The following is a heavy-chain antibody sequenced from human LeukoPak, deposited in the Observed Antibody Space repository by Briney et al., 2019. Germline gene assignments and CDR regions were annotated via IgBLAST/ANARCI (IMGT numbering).Heavy chain of an antibody. V-gene: IGHV4-38-2*02. CDR1: NYSISSGYY. D-gene: IGHD4/OR15-4a*01. CDR2: IYHSGST. Sequence: SETLSLTCTVSNYSISSGYYWGWIRQSPGKGLEWIGSIYHSGSTYYNPSLKSRVTISVDTSKNQFSLKLNSVTAADTAVYYCARRYSTTSMVHHDAFDIWGQGTMVTVSS. CDR3: ARRYSTTSMVHHDAFDI. J-gene: IGHJ3*02.